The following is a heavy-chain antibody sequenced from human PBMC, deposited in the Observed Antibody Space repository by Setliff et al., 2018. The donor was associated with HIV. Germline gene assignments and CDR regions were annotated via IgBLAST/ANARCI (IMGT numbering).Heavy chain of an antibody. CDR3: ARDQDSGSPGWYFDL. CDR1: GGSISSINW. Sequence: SETLSLTCAVSGGSISSINWWTWIRQPPGKGLEWIGYIYYSGSTSYNPSLKSRVTISVDTSKNQFSLKLSSVTAADTAVYYCARDQDSGSPGWYFDLWGRGTLVTVSS. J-gene: IGHJ2*01. V-gene: IGHV4-61*01. CDR2: IYYSGST. D-gene: IGHD1-26*01.